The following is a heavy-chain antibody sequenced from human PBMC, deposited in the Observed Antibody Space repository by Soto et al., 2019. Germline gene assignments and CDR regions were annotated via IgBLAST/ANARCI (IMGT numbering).Heavy chain of an antibody. CDR1: GFSLSTSGMR. CDR3: ARSHPGNWFDP. CDR2: IDWDDDK. J-gene: IGHJ5*02. V-gene: IGHV2-70*04. Sequence: AAGPTLVNPTQTLTLTCTFSGFSLSTSGMRVSWIRQPPGKALEWLARIDWDDDKFYSTSLKTRLTISKDTSKNQVVLTMTNMDPVDTARYYCARSHPGNWFDPWGQGTLVTVSS. D-gene: IGHD3-10*01.